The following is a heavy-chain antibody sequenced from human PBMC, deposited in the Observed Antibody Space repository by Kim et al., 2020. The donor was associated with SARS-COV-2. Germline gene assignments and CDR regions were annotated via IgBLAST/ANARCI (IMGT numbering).Heavy chain of an antibody. J-gene: IGHJ4*02. Sequence: ASVKVSCKASGYTFTSYAMNWVRQAPGQGLEWMGWINTNTGNPTYAQGFTGRFVFSLDTSVSTAYLQISSLKAEDTAVYYCARAPPDLTFPTSSNFDYWGQGTLVTVSS. CDR2: INTNTGNP. CDR3: ARAPPDLTFPTSSNFDY. D-gene: IGHD6-13*01. CDR1: GYTFTSYA. V-gene: IGHV7-4-1*02.